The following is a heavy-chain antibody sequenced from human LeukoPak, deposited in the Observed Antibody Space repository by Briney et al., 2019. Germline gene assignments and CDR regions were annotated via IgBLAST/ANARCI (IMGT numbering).Heavy chain of an antibody. CDR3: ARDTIAAADTEADY. CDR1: GFTFSSYS. CDR2: ISSSSSSYI. V-gene: IGHV3-21*01. Sequence: GGSLRLSCAASGFTFSSYSMNWVRQAPGKGLEWVSSISSSSSSYIYYADSVKGRFTISRDNAKNSLYLQMNSLRAEDTAVYYCARDTIAAADTEADYWGQGTLVTVSS. J-gene: IGHJ4*02. D-gene: IGHD6-13*01.